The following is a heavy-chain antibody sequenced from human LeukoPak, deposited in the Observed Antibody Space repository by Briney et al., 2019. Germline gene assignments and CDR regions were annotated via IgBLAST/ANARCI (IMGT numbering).Heavy chain of an antibody. Sequence: PSETLSLTCSVSDVSISSSYWSWIRQPPGKGLEWIGYISYTGSTHYNPSLKSRLTISVDKAKNQFSLKVSSVTAADTAVYSCGKGNWFGEGYYFSQDVWGKGTTVTISS. V-gene: IGHV4-59*01. D-gene: IGHD3-10*01. CDR2: ISYTGST. CDR3: GKGNWFGEGYYFSQDV. CDR1: DVSISSSY. J-gene: IGHJ6*03.